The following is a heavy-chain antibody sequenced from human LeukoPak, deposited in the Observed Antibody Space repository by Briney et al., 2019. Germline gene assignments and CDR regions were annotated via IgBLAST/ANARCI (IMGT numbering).Heavy chain of an antibody. J-gene: IGHJ3*02. V-gene: IGHV4-39*07. CDR2: IYYSGST. Sequence: SETLSLTCTVSGGSISSSSYYWGWIRQPPGKGLEWIGSIYYSGSTNYSPSLKSRVTISVYTSKNQFSLKLSSVTAADTAVYYCATDYSFRGYDILTGQGAFDIWGQGTMVTVSS. CDR3: ATDYSFRGYDILTGQGAFDI. CDR1: GGSISSSSYY. D-gene: IGHD3-9*01.